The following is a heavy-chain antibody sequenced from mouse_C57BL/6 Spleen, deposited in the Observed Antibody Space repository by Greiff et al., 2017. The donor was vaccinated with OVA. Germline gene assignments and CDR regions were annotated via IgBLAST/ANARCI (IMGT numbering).Heavy chain of an antibody. V-gene: IGHV14-4*01. J-gene: IGHJ3*01. CDR3: TPRQLRFFAY. CDR2: IDPENGDT. D-gene: IGHD3-2*02. Sequence: VQLQQSGAELVRPGASVKLSCTASGFNIKDDYMHWVKQRPEQGLEWIGWIDPENGDTEYASKFQGKATITADTSSNTAYLQLSSLTSEDTAVYYCTPRQLRFFAYLGQGTLVTVSA. CDR1: GFNIKDDY.